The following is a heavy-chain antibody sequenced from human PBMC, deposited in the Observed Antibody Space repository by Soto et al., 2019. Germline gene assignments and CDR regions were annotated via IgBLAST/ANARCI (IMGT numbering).Heavy chain of an antibody. CDR3: ARGGAVAGDPNLQRYYYGMDV. CDR2: ITPVLGIA. D-gene: IGHD6-19*01. CDR1: GRTFSSYS. V-gene: IGHV1-69*02. Sequence: QVQLVQSGAEVKKPGSSVKVSCEASGRTFSSYSIIWVRQAPGQGLEWMGRITPVLGIANYAQKFQGRVTITADKSTSTAYMDLSSLTLEDTAVYYCARGGAVAGDPNLQRYYYGMDVWGQGTTVTVSS. J-gene: IGHJ6*02.